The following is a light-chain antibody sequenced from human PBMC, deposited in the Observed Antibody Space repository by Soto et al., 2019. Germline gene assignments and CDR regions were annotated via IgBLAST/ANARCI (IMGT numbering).Light chain of an antibody. Sequence: DIVMTQSPLSLPVTPGEPASISCRSSQSLLHSNGYNYLDWYLQKPGQSPQLLIYWGSNRASGVPDRFSGSGSGTDFTLKINRVEAEYVGVYFCMQCLQSPPTFGQGTKVEIK. J-gene: IGKJ1*01. CDR1: QSLLHSNGYNY. CDR3: MQCLQSPPT. V-gene: IGKV2-28*01. CDR2: WGS.